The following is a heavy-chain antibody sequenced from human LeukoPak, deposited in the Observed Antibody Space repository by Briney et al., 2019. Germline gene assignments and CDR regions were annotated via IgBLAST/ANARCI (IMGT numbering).Heavy chain of an antibody. CDR1: GYTFTGYY. V-gene: IGHV1-2*04. J-gene: IGHJ3*02. CDR2: INPNSGGT. D-gene: IGHD5-24*01. Sequence: ASVNVSCKASGYTFTGYYMHWVRQAPGQGLEWMGWINPNSGGTNYAQKFQGWVTMTRDTSISTAYMELSRLRSDDTAVYYCARERWLQHDAFDIWGQGTMVTVSS. CDR3: ARERWLQHDAFDI.